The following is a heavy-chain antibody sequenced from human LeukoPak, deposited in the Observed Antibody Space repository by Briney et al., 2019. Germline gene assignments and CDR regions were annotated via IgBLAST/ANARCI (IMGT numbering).Heavy chain of an antibody. J-gene: IGHJ4*02. CDR2: IKEDGSEK. V-gene: IGHV3-7*05. CDR1: GFTFDSYW. Sequence: GGSLTLSCTTSGFTFDSYWMSWVRQAPGKGLEWGANIKEDGSEKYYVDSVKGRLTISRDNAKNSVYLQMNSLRAEDTAVYYCAREIGSAARGRWGQGTLVIVSS. CDR3: AREIGSAARGR. D-gene: IGHD6-13*01.